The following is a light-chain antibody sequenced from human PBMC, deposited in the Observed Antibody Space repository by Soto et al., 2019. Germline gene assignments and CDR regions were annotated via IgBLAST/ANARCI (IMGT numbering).Light chain of an antibody. CDR2: DAS. CDR3: QQRSNWPST. CDR1: QRVSSY. Sequence: EIVLTQSPATLSLSPGERATLSCRASQRVSSYLAWYQQKPGQAPRLLIYDASNRATGIPARFSGSGSGTDFTLTSSSLEPEDFAVYYCQQRSNWPSTFGGVTKVEIK. J-gene: IGKJ4*01. V-gene: IGKV3-11*01.